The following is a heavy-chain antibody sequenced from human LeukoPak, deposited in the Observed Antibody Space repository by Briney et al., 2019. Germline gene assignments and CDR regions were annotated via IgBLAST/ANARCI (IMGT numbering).Heavy chain of an antibody. D-gene: IGHD4-4*01. CDR3: ARDGYDYSNYGPFDP. J-gene: IGHJ5*02. V-gene: IGHV1-2*02. CDR2: INPNSGGT. Sequence: ASVKVSCKASGYTFTSYGISWVRQAPGQGLEWMGWINPNSGGTNYAQKFQGRVTMTRDTSISTAYMELSRLRSDDTAVYYCARDGYDYSNYGPFDPWGQGTLVTVSS. CDR1: GYTFTSYG.